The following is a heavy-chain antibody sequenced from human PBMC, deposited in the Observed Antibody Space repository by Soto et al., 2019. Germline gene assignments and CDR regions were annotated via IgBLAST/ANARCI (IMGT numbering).Heavy chain of an antibody. J-gene: IGHJ3*02. CDR3: ARFIVATVPLDAFEI. D-gene: IGHD5-12*01. CDR1: GYTVSRNY. Sequence: GGSLRLSCAASGYTVSRNYMSWVRQAPGKGLEWVSVIYSGGSTYYADSVKGRFTISRDNSKNTLYLQMNSLRAEDTAVYYCARFIVATVPLDAFEISGQGTMVTV. V-gene: IGHV3-66*01. CDR2: IYSGGST.